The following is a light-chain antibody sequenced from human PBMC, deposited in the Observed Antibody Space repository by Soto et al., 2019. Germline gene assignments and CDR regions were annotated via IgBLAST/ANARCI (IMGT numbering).Light chain of an antibody. CDR2: ATS. CDR3: QNYNIAYET. CDR1: QAINNF. V-gene: IGKV1-27*01. J-gene: IGKJ3*01. Sequence: IRMTQSPSSLSASVGDRVTITCRASQAINNFLAWYQQKPGQVHKVLIYATSTLHSGVPSRFSGSGSVTDFTITITSLQPEDVATYYCQNYNIAYETFGPGTKGDSK.